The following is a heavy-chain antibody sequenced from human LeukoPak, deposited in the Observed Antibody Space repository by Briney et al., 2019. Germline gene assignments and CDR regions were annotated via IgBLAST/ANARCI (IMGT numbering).Heavy chain of an antibody. CDR1: GFTFSSYA. D-gene: IGHD3-22*01. CDR3: ARGGWSYYDSGSYSESNDAFDI. CDR2: ISYDGSNK. Sequence: PGGSLRLSCAASGFTFSSYALHWVRQAPGKGLEWVAVISYDGSNKYYTDSVKGRFTISRDNSKNTLYLQMNNLRAEDTAVYYCARGGWSYYDSGSYSESNDAFDIWGQGTMVTVSS. V-gene: IGHV3-30*04. J-gene: IGHJ3*02.